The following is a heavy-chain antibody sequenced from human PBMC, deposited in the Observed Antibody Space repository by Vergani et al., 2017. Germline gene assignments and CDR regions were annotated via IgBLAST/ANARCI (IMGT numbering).Heavy chain of an antibody. CDR3: ARDLGYCSGGSCYT. CDR2: IIPILGIA. Sequence: QVQLVQSGAEVKKPGSSVKVSCKASGGTFSSYTISWVRQAPGQGLEWMGRIIPILGIANYAQKFQGRVTITADKSTSTAYMELSSLRSGDTAVYYCARDLGYCSGGSCYTWGQGTLVTVSS. V-gene: IGHV1-69*08. J-gene: IGHJ4*02. D-gene: IGHD2-15*01. CDR1: GGTFSSYT.